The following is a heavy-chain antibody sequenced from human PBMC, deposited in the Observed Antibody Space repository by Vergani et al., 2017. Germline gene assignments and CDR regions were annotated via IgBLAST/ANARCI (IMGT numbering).Heavy chain of an antibody. CDR1: GYTFTSYG. CDR2: ISAYNGNT. J-gene: IGHJ6*02. CDR3: AREVCCSSTSCYSVYYYYGMDV. Sequence: QVQLVQSGAEVKKPGASVKVSCKASGYTFTSYGISWVRQAPGQGLEWMGWISAYNGNTNYEQKLQGRVTMTTDTSTSTAYMELRSLRSDDTAVYYCAREVCCSSTSCYSVYYYYGMDVWGQGTTVTVSS. D-gene: IGHD2-2*02. V-gene: IGHV1-18*01.